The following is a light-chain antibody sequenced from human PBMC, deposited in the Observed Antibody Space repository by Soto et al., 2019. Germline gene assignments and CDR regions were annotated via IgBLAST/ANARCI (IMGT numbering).Light chain of an antibody. Sequence: QSVLTQPPSVSGSPGQSVTISCTGFSSNIGAGCEVHWYQHLPGKAPKLLIYGNTNRPSGVPDRFSGSKSGTSASLAITGLQAEDEAVYYCQSYDSSLSASYVFGGGTKVTVL. J-gene: IGLJ1*01. CDR1: SSNIGAGCE. CDR2: GNT. V-gene: IGLV1-40*01. CDR3: QSYDSSLSASYV.